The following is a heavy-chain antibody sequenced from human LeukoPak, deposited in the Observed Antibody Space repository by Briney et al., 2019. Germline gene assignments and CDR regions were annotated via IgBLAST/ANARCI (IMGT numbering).Heavy chain of an antibody. CDR3: ATPISFGGGVDY. V-gene: IGHV1-24*01. Sequence: ASVKVSCKVSGYTLTELSMHWVRQAPGKGLEWMGGFDPEDGETIYAQKFQGRVTMTEGTSTDTAYMELSSLRSEDTAVYYCATPISFGGGVDYWGQGTLVTVSS. CDR1: GYTLTELS. D-gene: IGHD3-16*01. J-gene: IGHJ4*02. CDR2: FDPEDGET.